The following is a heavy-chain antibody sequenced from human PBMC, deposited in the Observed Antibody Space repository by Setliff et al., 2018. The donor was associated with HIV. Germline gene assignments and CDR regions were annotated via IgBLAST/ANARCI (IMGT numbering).Heavy chain of an antibody. CDR3: AREVFSGWRIFDI. J-gene: IGHJ3*02. CDR1: GGAISNNNYY. Sequence: LSLTCNVSGGAISNNNYYWGWIRQPPGKGLEWIASVYYSGSTSYNPSLKSRVTISVDTSKNQFSLKLSSVTAADTAVYYCAREVFSGWRIFDIWGHGTMVTVSS. CDR2: VYYSGST. D-gene: IGHD6-19*01. V-gene: IGHV4-39*02.